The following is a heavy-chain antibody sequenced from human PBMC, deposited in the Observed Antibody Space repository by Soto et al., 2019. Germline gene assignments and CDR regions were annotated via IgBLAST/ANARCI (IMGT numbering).Heavy chain of an antibody. CDR1: GGSINNNDYY. D-gene: IGHD2-8*01. J-gene: IGHJ4*02. V-gene: IGHV4-39*01. CDR2: IFYSVNF. Sequence: PSETLSLTCTVSGGSINNNDYYWGWLRQPPGTGLEWIGSIFYSVNFYYNPSLKSRATISVDASKNQFSLKLSFVTAADTAVYYCASSLRGQYYNSWWGQGTLVTVSS. CDR3: ASSLRGQYYNSW.